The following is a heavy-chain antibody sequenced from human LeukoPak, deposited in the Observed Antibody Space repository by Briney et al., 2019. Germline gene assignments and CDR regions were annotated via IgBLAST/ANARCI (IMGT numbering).Heavy chain of an antibody. CDR1: GFTFSSNG. D-gene: IGHD3-22*01. J-gene: IGHJ4*02. Sequence: GGSLRLSCAASGFTFSSNGMHWVRQAQGKGPGWVAVIWYDGSHKYYADCVKARFTISRDTSKSTPYLQMNSLRAEDTAVYYCAKATNYYDSGLYFDYWGQGALVTVSS. CDR3: AKATNYYDSGLYFDY. CDR2: IWYDGSHK. V-gene: IGHV3-33*06.